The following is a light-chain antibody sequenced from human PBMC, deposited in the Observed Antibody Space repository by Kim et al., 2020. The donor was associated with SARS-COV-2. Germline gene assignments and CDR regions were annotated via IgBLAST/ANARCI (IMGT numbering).Light chain of an antibody. CDR2: DAS. Sequence: DIQMTQSPSTLSASVGDRVTITCRASQTIGESLAWYQQRPGKAPKFLIYDASNLERGVPSRFSGSVSGTEFTLTISSLQPDDFATYYCQQYNSYSITFGGGTKVDIK. CDR3: QQYNSYSIT. CDR1: QTIGES. J-gene: IGKJ4*01. V-gene: IGKV1-5*03.